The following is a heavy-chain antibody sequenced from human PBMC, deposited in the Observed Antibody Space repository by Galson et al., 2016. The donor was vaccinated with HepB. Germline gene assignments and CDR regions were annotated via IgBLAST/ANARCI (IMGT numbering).Heavy chain of an antibody. V-gene: IGHV3-23*01. CDR3: AREGLYTVAYPLYIMDV. CDR1: GFTFTSYA. D-gene: IGHD4-23*01. Sequence: SLRLSCAASGFTFTSYAMSWVRQAPGKGLEWVSGITGSGAGTYYADSVKGRFTISRDNSKNTLYLQTNGLRAEDTAVYYCAREGLYTVAYPLYIMDVWGQGTTVTVSS. CDR2: ITGSGAGT. J-gene: IGHJ6*02.